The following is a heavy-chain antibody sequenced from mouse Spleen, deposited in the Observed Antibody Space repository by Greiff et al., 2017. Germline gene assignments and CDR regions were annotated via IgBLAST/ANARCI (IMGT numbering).Heavy chain of an antibody. D-gene: IGHD1-1*01. J-gene: IGHJ3*01. V-gene: IGHV1-81*01. CDR1: GYTFTSYG. CDR3: AREDYYDGSLFAY. CDR2: IYPRSGNT. Sequence: QVHVKQSGAELARPGASVKLSCKASGYTFTSYGISWVKQRTGQGLEWIGEIYPRSGNTYYNEKFKGKATLTADKSSSTAYMELRSLTSEDSAVYFCAREDYYDGSLFAYWGQGTLVTVSA.